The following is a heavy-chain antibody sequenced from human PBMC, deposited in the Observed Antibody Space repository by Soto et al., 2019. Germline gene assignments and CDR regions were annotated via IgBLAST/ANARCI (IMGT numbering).Heavy chain of an antibody. CDR1: GFTFSSYN. V-gene: IGHV3-21*01. D-gene: IGHD3-22*01. CDR3: ARDRVEGDYDSSGYSL. Sequence: DVQLVESGGGLVKPGGSLRLSCAASGFTFSSYNMNWVRQAPGKGLEWVSSISSSSTYIYYADSLKGRFTISRDNAKNSLYLQMNGLRAEDTAVYYCARDRVEGDYDSSGYSLWGQGTLVTVSS. J-gene: IGHJ4*02. CDR2: ISSSSTYI.